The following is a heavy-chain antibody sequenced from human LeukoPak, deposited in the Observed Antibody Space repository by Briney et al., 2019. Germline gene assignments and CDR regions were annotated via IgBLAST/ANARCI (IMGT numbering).Heavy chain of an antibody. CDR3: AKISGYCSGGSCYYYFDY. J-gene: IGHJ4*02. V-gene: IGHV3-23*01. D-gene: IGHD2-15*01. Sequence: GGSLRLSCAASGFTFSSYAMSWVRQAPGKGLEWVSAISGSGGSTYYADSVKGRFTISRDNSKNTLYLQMNSLRAEDTAVYYCAKISGYCSGGSCYYYFDYWGQGTLVTVSS. CDR2: ISGSGGST. CDR1: GFTFSSYA.